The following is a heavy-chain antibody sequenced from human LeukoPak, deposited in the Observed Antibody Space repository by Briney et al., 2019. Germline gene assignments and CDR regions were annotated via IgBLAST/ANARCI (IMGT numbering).Heavy chain of an antibody. V-gene: IGHV1-2*02. CDR3: AREQGGLYSSSWYYFDY. J-gene: IGHJ4*02. CDR1: GYTFTGYY. D-gene: IGHD6-13*01. CDR2: INPNSGGT. Sequence: ASVKVSCKAYGYTFTGYYMHWVRQAPGQGLERMGWINPNSGGTNYAQKFQGRVTMTRDTSISTVHMELNRLRSDDTAVYYCAREQGGLYSSSWYYFDYWGQGTLVTVSS.